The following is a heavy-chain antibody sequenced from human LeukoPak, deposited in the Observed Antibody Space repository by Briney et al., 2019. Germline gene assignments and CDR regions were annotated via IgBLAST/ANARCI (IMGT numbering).Heavy chain of an antibody. J-gene: IGHJ4*02. CDR3: AREHSSGYSAFDY. Sequence: ASVKVSCKASGGTFSSYAISWVRQAPGQGLEWMGGIIPIFGTAKYAQKFQGRVTMTTDTSTSTAYMELRSLRSDDTAVYYCAREHSSGYSAFDYWGQGTLVTVSS. CDR1: GGTFSSYA. CDR2: IIPIFGTA. V-gene: IGHV1-69*05. D-gene: IGHD3-22*01.